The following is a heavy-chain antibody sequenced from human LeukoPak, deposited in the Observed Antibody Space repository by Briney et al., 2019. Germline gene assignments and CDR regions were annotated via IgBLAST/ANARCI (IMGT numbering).Heavy chain of an antibody. CDR1: GGSISGFY. CDR3: ARVTYGLGAYDI. Sequence: PSETLSLTCSVSGGSISGFYWSWIRRPPGKGLEWIGYIYYSGATNYNPSLKRRVTMSVATSESQFSLRLTSVTTADTAVYYCARVTYGLGAYDIWGQGTMVTVSS. J-gene: IGHJ3*02. D-gene: IGHD3-10*01. V-gene: IGHV4-59*01. CDR2: IYYSGAT.